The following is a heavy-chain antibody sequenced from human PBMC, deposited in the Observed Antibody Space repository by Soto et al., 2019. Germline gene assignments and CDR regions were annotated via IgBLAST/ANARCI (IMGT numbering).Heavy chain of an antibody. CDR3: AREGIVVVVAASAAFDI. CDR2: ISSSSSTI. D-gene: IGHD2-15*01. V-gene: IGHV3-48*01. CDR1: GFTFSSYS. Sequence: EVQLVESGGGLVQPGGSLRVSCAASGFTFSSYSMNWVRQAPGKGLEWVSYISSSSSTIYYGDSVKGRFTISRDNAKNALYLQTTSLGAEDTALYYCAREGIVVVVAASAAFDICGQGTMVTVSS. J-gene: IGHJ3*02.